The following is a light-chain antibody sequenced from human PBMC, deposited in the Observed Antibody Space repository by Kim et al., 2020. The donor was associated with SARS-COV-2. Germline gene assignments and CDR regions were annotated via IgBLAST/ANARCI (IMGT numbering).Light chain of an antibody. V-gene: IGLV3-1*01. CDR3: LAWDSSTGV. Sequence: SYELTQPPSVSVSIVQTASITCSGDKLGEKSASWYQQKPGQSPVSVIYQDKKRPAGIPERFTAFNSGNIATLTISGTQAMDEADHYCLAWDSSTGVFGG. CDR2: QDK. J-gene: IGLJ2*01. CDR1: KLGEKS.